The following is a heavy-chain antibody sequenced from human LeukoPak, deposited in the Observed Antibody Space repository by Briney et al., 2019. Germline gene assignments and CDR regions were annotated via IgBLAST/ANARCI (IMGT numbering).Heavy chain of an antibody. Sequence: PGGSLRLSCAASGFTFSSYGMHWVRQAPGKGLVGVSRINSDWMSTGYADSVKGRFTISRDNAKHTLSLQMNSLRAEDPAVYYCARDYSSTAMDVWGKGPTVTVSS. V-gene: IGHV3-74*01. CDR3: ARDYSSTAMDV. CDR1: GFTFSSYG. CDR2: INSDWMST. J-gene: IGHJ6*03. D-gene: IGHD2-21*01.